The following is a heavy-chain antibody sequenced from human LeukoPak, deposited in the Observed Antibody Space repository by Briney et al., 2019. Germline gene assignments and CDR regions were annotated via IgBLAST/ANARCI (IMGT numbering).Heavy chain of an antibody. CDR1: GFTVSSNY. CDR2: ISGGGGNA. J-gene: IGHJ4*02. V-gene: IGHV3-23*01. D-gene: IGHD6-19*01. Sequence: SGGSLRLSCAASGFTVSSNYMSWVRQAPGTGLEWVSTISGGGGNAYYADSVKGRFTISRDNSKSTLYLQMNSLRTEDTALYYCAKVGGSGWYVDYWGQGTPVTVSS. CDR3: AKVGGSGWYVDY.